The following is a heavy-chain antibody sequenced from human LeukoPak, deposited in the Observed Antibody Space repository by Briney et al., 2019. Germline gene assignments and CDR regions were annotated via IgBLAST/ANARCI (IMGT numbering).Heavy chain of an antibody. D-gene: IGHD5-18*01. J-gene: IGHJ4*02. Sequence: GGSLRLSCAASGFAFSSYWMTWVRQAPGRGLEWVASLNEDGSKRSYVGSVKGRFTISRDNAQKSLYLQMNSLTAEDTAVYHCARAVTSMDGYWGQGTLVTVSS. V-gene: IGHV3-7*03. CDR3: ARAVTSMDGY. CDR1: GFAFSSYW. CDR2: LNEDGSKR.